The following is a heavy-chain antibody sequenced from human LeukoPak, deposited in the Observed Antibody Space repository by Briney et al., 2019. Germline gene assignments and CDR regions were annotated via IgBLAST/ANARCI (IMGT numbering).Heavy chain of an antibody. D-gene: IGHD2-21*02. V-gene: IGHV1-24*01. CDR2: FDPEDGET. CDR3: AVYKFLAGVHIVVVTGYDAFDI. Sequence: ASVKVSCKVSGYTLTELSMHWVRQAPGKGLEWMGGFDPEDGETIYAQKFQGRVTMTEDTSTDTAYMELSSLRSEDTAVYYCAVYKFLAGVHIVVVTGYDAFDIWGQGTMVTVSS. J-gene: IGHJ3*02. CDR1: GYTLTELS.